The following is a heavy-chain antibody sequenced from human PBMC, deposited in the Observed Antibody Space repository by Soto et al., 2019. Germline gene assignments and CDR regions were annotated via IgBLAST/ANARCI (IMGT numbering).Heavy chain of an antibody. CDR3: ARSLRSLGFYYYYGMDV. CDR1: GFTFGSYD. Sequence: GGSLRLSCAASGFTFGSYDMHWVRQATGKGLEWVSAIGTAGDTYYPGSVKGRFTISRENAKNSLYLQMSSLRAGDTAVYYCARSLRSLGFYYYYGMDVWGQGTTVTVSS. CDR2: IGTAGDT. J-gene: IGHJ6*02. D-gene: IGHD3-16*01. V-gene: IGHV3-13*01.